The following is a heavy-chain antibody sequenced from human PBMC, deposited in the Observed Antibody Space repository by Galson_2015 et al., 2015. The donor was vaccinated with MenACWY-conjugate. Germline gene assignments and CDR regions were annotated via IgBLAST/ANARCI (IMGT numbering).Heavy chain of an antibody. CDR2: IKQDGSET. CDR1: GFTFSSSW. Sequence: SLRLSCAASGFTFSSSWMSWVRQAPGRGLEWVANIKQDGSETSYVDSVKGRFTISRDNAKKSLYLQMNSLRAEDTAVYYCSKGGSGFYFWGQGTLVIVSS. CDR3: SKGGSGFYF. D-gene: IGHD3-16*01. J-gene: IGHJ4*02. V-gene: IGHV3-7*03.